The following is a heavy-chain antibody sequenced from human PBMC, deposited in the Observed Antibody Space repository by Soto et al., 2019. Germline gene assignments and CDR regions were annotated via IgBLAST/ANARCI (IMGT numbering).Heavy chain of an antibody. Sequence: SDTLSLTCTFSGCSISSISYYWVWIRQPPGKGLEWIGSIYYSGSTYYNPSLKSRVTISVDTSKNQFSLKLSSVTAADTAVYYCARYDLSSSWATYYYYGMDVWGQGTTVT. V-gene: IGHV4-39*01. CDR1: GCSISSISYY. D-gene: IGHD6-13*01. J-gene: IGHJ6*02. CDR2: IYYSGST. CDR3: ARYDLSSSWATYYYYGMDV.